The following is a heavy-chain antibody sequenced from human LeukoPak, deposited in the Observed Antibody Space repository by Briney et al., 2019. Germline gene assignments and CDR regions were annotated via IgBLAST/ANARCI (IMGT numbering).Heavy chain of an antibody. J-gene: IGHJ3*02. CDR3: ARRMTTNDAFDI. V-gene: IGHV3-21*01. CDR2: ISSSSSYI. CDR1: GVTFSSYN. Sequence: GGSLRLSCAASGVTFSSYNMNWVRQAPGKGLEWVSSISSSSSYIYYADSVKGRFTISRDNAKNSLYLQMNSLRAEDTAVYYCARRMTTNDAFDIWGQGTMVTVSS. D-gene: IGHD4-17*01.